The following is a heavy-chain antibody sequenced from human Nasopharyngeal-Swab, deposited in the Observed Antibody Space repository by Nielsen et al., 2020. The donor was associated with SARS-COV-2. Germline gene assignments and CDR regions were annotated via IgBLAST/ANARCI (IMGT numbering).Heavy chain of an antibody. CDR3: ARDGRSSWYFDL. CDR2: IYYSGST. CDR1: GGSISSYY. Sequence: SETLSLTCTVSGGSISSYYWSWIRQPPGKGLEWIGYIYYSGSTNYNPSLKSRVTISVDTSKNQFSLKLSSVTAADTAIYSCARDGRSSWYFDLWGRGTLVTVSS. V-gene: IGHV4-59*01. J-gene: IGHJ2*01.